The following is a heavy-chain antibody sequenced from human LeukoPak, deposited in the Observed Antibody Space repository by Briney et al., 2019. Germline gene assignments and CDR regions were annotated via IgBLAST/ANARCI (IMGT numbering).Heavy chain of an antibody. V-gene: IGHV1-18*01. D-gene: IGHD3-3*01. CDR1: GYTFTSYG. Sequence: ASVKVSCKASGYTFTSYGISWVRQAPGQGLEWMGWISAYNGNTNYAQKLQGRVTMTTDTSTSTAYMELRSLRSDDTAVYYCARVSITIFGVVQYYYYYYMDVWGKGTTVTVSS. CDR3: ARVSITIFGVVQYYYYYYMDV. CDR2: ISAYNGNT. J-gene: IGHJ6*03.